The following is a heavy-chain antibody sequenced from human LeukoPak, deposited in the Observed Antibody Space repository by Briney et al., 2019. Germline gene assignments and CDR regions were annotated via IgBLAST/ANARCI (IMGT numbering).Heavy chain of an antibody. D-gene: IGHD2-2*02. J-gene: IGHJ4*02. CDR1: GYSISSGYY. CDR2: IYTSGST. V-gene: IGHV4-61*02. Sequence: PSETLSLXCTVSGYSISSGYYWSWIRQPAGKGLEWIGRIYTSGSTNYNPSLKSRVTISVDTSKNQFSLKLSSVTAADTAVYYCARLPDAILGGEDYFDYWGQGTLVTVSS. CDR3: ARLPDAILGGEDYFDY.